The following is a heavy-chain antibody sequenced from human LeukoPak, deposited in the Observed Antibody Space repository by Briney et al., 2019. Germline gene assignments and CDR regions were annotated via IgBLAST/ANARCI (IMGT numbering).Heavy chain of an antibody. CDR2: IYYSGST. J-gene: IGHJ4*02. CDR1: GGSISSSSYY. V-gene: IGHV4-39*01. Sequence: SETLSLTCTVSGGSISSSSYYWGWIRQPPGKGLEWIGSIYYSGSTYYNPSLKSRVTISVDTSKNQFSLKLSSVTAADTAVYYCARREAARVFDYWGQGTLVTVSS. CDR3: ARREAARVFDY. D-gene: IGHD6-13*01.